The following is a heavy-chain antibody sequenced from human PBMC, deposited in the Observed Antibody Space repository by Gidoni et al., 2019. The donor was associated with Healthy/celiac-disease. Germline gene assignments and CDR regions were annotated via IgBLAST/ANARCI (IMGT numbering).Heavy chain of an antibody. J-gene: IGHJ6*02. Sequence: QVQLQQWGAGLLKPSETLSLTCAVYGGSFSGYYWSWIRQPPGKGLEWIGEINHSGSTNYNPSLKSRVTISVDTSKNQFSLKLSSVTAADTAVYYCARGLGGPTIFGVVKPHYYYYYGMDVWGQGTTVTVSS. V-gene: IGHV4-34*01. CDR3: ARGLGGPTIFGVVKPHYYYYYGMDV. CDR2: INHSGST. D-gene: IGHD3-3*01. CDR1: GGSFSGYY.